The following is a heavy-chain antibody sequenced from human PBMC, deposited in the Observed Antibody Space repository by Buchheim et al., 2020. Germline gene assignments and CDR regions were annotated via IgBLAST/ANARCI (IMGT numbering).Heavy chain of an antibody. Sequence: QVQLVESGGGVVQPGRSLRLSCAASGFTFSSYGMHWVRQAPGKGLEWVAVISYDGSNKYYADSVKGRFTISRDNSKNTLYLQMNSLRAEDTAVYYCATAALDDIDYWGQGTL. J-gene: IGHJ4*02. CDR3: ATAALDDIDY. V-gene: IGHV3-30*03. CDR1: GFTFSSYG. D-gene: IGHD6-6*01. CDR2: ISYDGSNK.